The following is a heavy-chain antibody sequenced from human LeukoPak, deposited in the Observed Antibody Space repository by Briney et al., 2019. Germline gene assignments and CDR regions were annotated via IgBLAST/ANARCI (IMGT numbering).Heavy chain of an antibody. J-gene: IGHJ4*02. CDR3: ARWYSSGWAFDY. D-gene: IGHD6-19*01. CDR1: GGTISSYY. V-gene: IGHV4-59*08. Sequence: PSESPSLTRTVSGGTISSYYWNWIRQPPGKGLEWIGYIHYSGSTKYNPSLKSRDTISVDTSKNQFSLKLSSVTAADTAVYYCARWYSSGWAFDYWGQGTLVTVSS. CDR2: IHYSGST.